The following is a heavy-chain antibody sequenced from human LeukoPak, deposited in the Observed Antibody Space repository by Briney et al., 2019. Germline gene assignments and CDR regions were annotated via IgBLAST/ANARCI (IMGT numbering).Heavy chain of an antibody. CDR2: IYYSGST. D-gene: IGHD3-3*01. V-gene: IGHV4-39*07. CDR3: ARGGRFWSANYWDY. Sequence: SETLSLTCTGSGGSISSSSYYWGWVRQPPGKGLEWIGSIYYSGSTYYNPTPKSRVTISVDTSKNQFSLKLSSVTAADTAVYYCARGGRFWSANYWDYWGQGTLVTVSS. CDR1: GGSISSSSYY. J-gene: IGHJ4*02.